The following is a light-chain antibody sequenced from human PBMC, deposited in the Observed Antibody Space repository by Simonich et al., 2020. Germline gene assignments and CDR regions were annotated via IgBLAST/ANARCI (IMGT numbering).Light chain of an antibody. J-gene: IGLJ3*02. Sequence: QSALTQPASVSGSPGQSITISCTGTSSDVGGYNYVSWYQQPPGKAPKLMIYDVRKRPSGVFNRFSGSKSGNTAPLTISGLQAEDEADYYCSSYTSSSTWVFGGGTKLTVL. CDR3: SSYTSSSTWV. CDR1: SSDVGGYNY. CDR2: DVR. V-gene: IGLV2-14*01.